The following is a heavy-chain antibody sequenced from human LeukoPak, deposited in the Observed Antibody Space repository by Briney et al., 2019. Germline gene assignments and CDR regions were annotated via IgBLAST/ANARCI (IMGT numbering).Heavy chain of an antibody. CDR2: ISSSSSTI. J-gene: IGHJ4*02. Sequence: GGSLRLSCAASGFTFSSYSMNWVRRAPGKGLEWVSYISSSSSTIYYADSVKGRFTISRDNAKNTLYLQVNSLRVEDTAVYYCAKDRLGAMMYFDFWGQGTLVTVSS. D-gene: IGHD1-26*01. CDR3: AKDRLGAMMYFDF. CDR1: GFTFSSYS. V-gene: IGHV3-48*01.